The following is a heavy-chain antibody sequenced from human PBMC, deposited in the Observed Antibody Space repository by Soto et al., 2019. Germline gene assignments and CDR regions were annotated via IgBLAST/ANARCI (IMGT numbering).Heavy chain of an antibody. CDR1: GLTFSSYA. V-gene: IGHV3-30*18. D-gene: IGHD3-10*01. CDR3: TKDLRGYYYGSGSYHYGMDV. CDR2: ISYEGSNK. J-gene: IGHJ6*02. Sequence: QVQLVESGGGVVQPGRSLRLSCATSGLTFSSYAMHWVRQAPGKGLEWVAVISYEGSNKKYADSVKGRFTMSRDNSNNTLYLQMNSLRAEDTAVYYCTKDLRGYYYGSGSYHYGMDVWVQGTTVTVSS.